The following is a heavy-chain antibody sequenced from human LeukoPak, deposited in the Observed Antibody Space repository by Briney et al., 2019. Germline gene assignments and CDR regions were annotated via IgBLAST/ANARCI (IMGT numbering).Heavy chain of an antibody. V-gene: IGHV4-38-2*01. CDR2: IYHSGST. CDR1: GYSISSGYY. J-gene: IGHJ4*02. Sequence: SETLSLTCAVSGYSISSGYYWGWIRQPPGKGLEWIGRIYHSGSTYYNPSLKSRVTISVDTSKNQFSLQLSSVTAADTAVYYCARHLYSGYELDYWGQGTLVTVSS. D-gene: IGHD5-12*01. CDR3: ARHLYSGYELDY.